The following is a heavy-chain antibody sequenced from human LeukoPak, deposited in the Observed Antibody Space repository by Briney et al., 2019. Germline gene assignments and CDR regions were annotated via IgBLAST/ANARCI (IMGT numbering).Heavy chain of an antibody. V-gene: IGHV4-34*01. CDR3: ARGMKQWLRDAYNWFGP. CDR1: GGSFTGYY. Sequence: SETLSLTCAVFGGSFTGYYWSWIRQSPGRGLDWIGEVNPTGSTNYNPSFKSRVTISVDTSKNQFSLKLSSVTAADTAVYYCARGMKQWLRDAYNWFGPWGQGTLVTVSS. D-gene: IGHD6-19*01. J-gene: IGHJ5*02. CDR2: VNPTGST.